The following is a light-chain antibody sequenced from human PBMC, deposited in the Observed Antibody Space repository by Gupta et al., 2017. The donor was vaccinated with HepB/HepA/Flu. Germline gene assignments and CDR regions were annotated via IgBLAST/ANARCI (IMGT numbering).Light chain of an antibody. V-gene: IGKV4-1*01. J-gene: IGKJ1*01. CDR1: QSVLYSSNNKNY. CDR3: QQYYSTPPT. Sequence: DIVMTQSPDSLAVSLGERATINCKSSQSVLYSSNNKNYLAWYQQKPGQPPKLLIYWASTRESGVPDRFSDSGSGTDFTLTISSLQAEDVAVYYCQQYYSTPPTFGQGTKVEIK. CDR2: WAS.